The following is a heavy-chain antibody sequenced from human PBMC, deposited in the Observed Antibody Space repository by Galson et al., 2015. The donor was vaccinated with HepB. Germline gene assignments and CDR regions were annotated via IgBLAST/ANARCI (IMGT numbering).Heavy chain of an antibody. V-gene: IGHV1-18*04. J-gene: IGHJ6*02. CDR1: GYTFTSYG. D-gene: IGHD3-9*01. Sequence: SCKASGYTFTSYGISWVRQAPGQGLEWMGWISAYNGNTNYAQKLQGRVTMTTDTSTSTAYMELRSLRSDDTAVYYCARDPIYYDILTGYYKGDYYYYGMDVWGQGTTVTVSS. CDR3: ARDPIYYDILTGYYKGDYYYYGMDV. CDR2: ISAYNGNT.